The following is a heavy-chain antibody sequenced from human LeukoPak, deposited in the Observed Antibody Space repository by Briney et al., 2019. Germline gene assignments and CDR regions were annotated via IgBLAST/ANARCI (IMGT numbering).Heavy chain of an antibody. CDR3: VRDFIGGHY. Sequence: PGGSLRLSCAASGFTFSDYYMSWIRQAPGKGLEWVSYISSSGSTIYYADSLKGRFSISRDNSKNSLYLQMSSLRDEDTAVYYCVRDFIGGHYWGQGTLVTVSS. D-gene: IGHD3-16*01. V-gene: IGHV3-11*04. CDR2: ISSSGSTI. CDR1: GFTFSDYY. J-gene: IGHJ4*02.